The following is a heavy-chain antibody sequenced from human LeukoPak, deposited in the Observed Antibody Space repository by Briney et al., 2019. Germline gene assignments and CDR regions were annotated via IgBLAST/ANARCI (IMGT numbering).Heavy chain of an antibody. Sequence: ASVKVSCKASGYTFTGYYMHWVRQAPGQGLEWMGWINPNSGGTNYAQKFQGRVTMTRDTSISTAYMELSRLRSDDTAVYYCARARNGYSSSPVGYWGQGTLVTVSS. J-gene: IGHJ4*02. CDR3: ARARNGYSSSPVGY. V-gene: IGHV1-2*02. CDR1: GYTFTGYY. D-gene: IGHD6-6*01. CDR2: INPNSGGT.